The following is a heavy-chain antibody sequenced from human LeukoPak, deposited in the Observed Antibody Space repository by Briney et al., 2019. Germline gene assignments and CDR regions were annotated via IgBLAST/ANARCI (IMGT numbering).Heavy chain of an antibody. CDR3: ARGGSSTAFDI. CDR2: IIPIFGTA. Sequence: AASVKVSCKASGGTFSSYAISWVRQAPGQGLEWMGGIIPIFGTANYAQKLQGRVTMTTDTSTSTAYMELRSLRSDDTAVYYCARGGSSTAFDIWGQGTMVTVSS. J-gene: IGHJ3*02. D-gene: IGHD6-13*01. V-gene: IGHV1-69*05. CDR1: GGTFSSYA.